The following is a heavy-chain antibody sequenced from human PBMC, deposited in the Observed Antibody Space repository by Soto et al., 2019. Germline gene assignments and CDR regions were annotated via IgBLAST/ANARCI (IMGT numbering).Heavy chain of an antibody. J-gene: IGHJ4*02. CDR1: GFTFSTYW. D-gene: IGHD2-8*01. CDR2: INQDGSEK. CDR3: SRSLND. Sequence: GGSLRLSCAASGFTFSTYWMDWVRQTPGKGLEWVANINQDGSEKNYVGSVKGRFTISRDNAKNSLYLQMSSLTAEDSALYYCSRSLNDWGQGTLVTVSS. V-gene: IGHV3-7*01.